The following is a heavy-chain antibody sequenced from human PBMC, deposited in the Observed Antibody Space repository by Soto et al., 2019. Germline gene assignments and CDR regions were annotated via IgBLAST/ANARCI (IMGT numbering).Heavy chain of an antibody. V-gene: IGHV5-10-1*01. CDR3: ARHRLLDYDFWSGPYGMGV. J-gene: IGHJ6*02. D-gene: IGHD3-3*01. CDR2: VDPSDSYT. Sequence: PGESLKISCKGSGYSFTSYWISWVRQMPGKGLEGRGGVDPSDSYTNYSPSFQGHVTISAGKSISTAYLLWSSLNASDTAMYYCARHRLLDYDFWSGPYGMGVWGQGTTVTVSS. CDR1: GYSFTSYW.